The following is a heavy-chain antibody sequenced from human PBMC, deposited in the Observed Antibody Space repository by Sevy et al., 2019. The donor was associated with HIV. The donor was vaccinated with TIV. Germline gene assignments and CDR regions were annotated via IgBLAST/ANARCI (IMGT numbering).Heavy chain of an antibody. CDR2: INPNSGGT. CDR1: GYTFTGYY. Sequence: ASVKVSCKASGYTFTGYYMHWVRQAPGQGLEWMGWINPNSGGTNYAQKFQGRVTMTRETSISTAYMELSRLRSDDTAVYYCAGAFGGVIAYYYYYGMDVWGQGTTVTVSS. J-gene: IGHJ6*02. D-gene: IGHD3-16*02. CDR3: AGAFGGVIAYYYYYGMDV. V-gene: IGHV1-2*02.